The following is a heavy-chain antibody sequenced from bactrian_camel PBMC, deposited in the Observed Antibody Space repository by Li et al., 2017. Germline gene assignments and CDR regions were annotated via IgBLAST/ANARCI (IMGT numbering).Heavy chain of an antibody. J-gene: IGHJ4*01. CDR2: ISHDRGNA. CDR1: GSIYYDNY. Sequence: HVQLVESGGGSVQAGGSRRLSCTPSGSIYYDNYLGWFRQAPGKQREGVAAISHDRGNAAYADSVKGRFTISKDNAQNTVYLQMNNLRPEDIAMYYCAANFGPYCSGPYLARRANFLGPGDPGHRL. CDR3: AANFGPYCSGPYLARRANF. D-gene: IGHD2*01. V-gene: IGHV3S53*01.